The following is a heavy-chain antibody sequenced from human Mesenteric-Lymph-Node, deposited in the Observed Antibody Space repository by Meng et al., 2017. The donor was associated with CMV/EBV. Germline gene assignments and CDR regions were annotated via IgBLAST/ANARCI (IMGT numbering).Heavy chain of an antibody. J-gene: IGHJ4*02. CDR1: GYTFTSYG. D-gene: IGHD3-22*01. V-gene: IGHV1-18*01. Sequence: ASVKVSCKASGYTFTSYGISWVRQAPGQGLEWMGWISAYNGNTKYAQKLQGRVTMNTDTSTSTAYMELRSLRSEDTAVYYCARDSDYYDSSDPTLDYWGQGTLVTVSS. CDR3: ARDSDYYDSSDPTLDY. CDR2: ISAYNGNT.